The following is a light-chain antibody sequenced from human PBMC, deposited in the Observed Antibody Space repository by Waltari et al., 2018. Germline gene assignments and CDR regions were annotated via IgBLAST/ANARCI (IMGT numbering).Light chain of an antibody. CDR3: CSFAGSSTFYV. J-gene: IGLJ1*01. Sequence: QSALTQPASVSGSPGRSITIPCTGTSSHDGGYDFVSWYQQHPDKAPTLMIYDVTKRPSGVSNRFSGSKSGNTASLTISGLQAEDEADYYCCSFAGSSTFYVFGTGTKVTVL. CDR1: SSHDGGYDF. V-gene: IGLV2-23*02. CDR2: DVT.